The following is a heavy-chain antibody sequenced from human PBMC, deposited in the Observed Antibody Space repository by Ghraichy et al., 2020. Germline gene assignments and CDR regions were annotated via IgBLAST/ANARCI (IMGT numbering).Heavy chain of an antibody. V-gene: IGHV3-64D*06. CDR1: GFTFRTYS. Sequence: GGSLRLSCSVSGFTFRTYSMYWVRQASGKGLEYVAAIGTVGLTTYYTDSVKGRFAISSDSSKITLFLQMSSLRPEDTAIYYCVRVVPRKQSWLGYIDYWGQGTLVTVSS. CDR2: IGTVGLTT. J-gene: IGHJ4*02. D-gene: IGHD3-22*01. CDR3: VRVVPRKQSWLGYIDY.